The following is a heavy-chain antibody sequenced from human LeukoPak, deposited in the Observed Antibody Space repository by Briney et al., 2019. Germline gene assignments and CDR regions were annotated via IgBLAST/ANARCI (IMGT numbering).Heavy chain of an antibody. CDR3: AADGIAAVGTLYYYYGMDV. D-gene: IGHD6-13*01. Sequence: GGSLRLSCAASGFTFDDYTMHWVRQAPGKGLEWVSLISWDGGSTYYADSVKGRFTISRDNSKNSLYLQMNSLRTEDTALYYCAADGIAAVGTLYYYYGMDVWGQGTTVTVSS. CDR1: GFTFDDYT. V-gene: IGHV3-43*01. CDR2: ISWDGGST. J-gene: IGHJ6*02.